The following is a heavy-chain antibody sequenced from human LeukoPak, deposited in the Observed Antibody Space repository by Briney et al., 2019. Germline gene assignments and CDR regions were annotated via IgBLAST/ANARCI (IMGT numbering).Heavy chain of an antibody. V-gene: IGHV3-53*01. CDR1: GLTLSSNY. CDR3: ASGSGSYRTPYYYMDV. Sequence: PGGSLRLSCVASGLTLSSNYMSWVRQAPGRGLEWVSVIYSGGSTYYADSVKGRFTISRDNSKNTLYLQMNSLRAEDTAVYYCASGSGSYRTPYYYMDVWGTGATVTVSS. J-gene: IGHJ6*03. D-gene: IGHD3-10*01. CDR2: IYSGGST.